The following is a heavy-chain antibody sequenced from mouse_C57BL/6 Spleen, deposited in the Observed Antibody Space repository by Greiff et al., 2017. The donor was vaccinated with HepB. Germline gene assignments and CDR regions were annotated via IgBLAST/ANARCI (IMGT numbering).Heavy chain of an antibody. CDR2: IDPENGDT. Sequence: VQLQQSGAELVRPGASVKLSCTASGFNIKDDYMHWVKQRPEQGLEWIGWIDPENGDTEYASKFQGKATITADTSSNTAYLQLSSLTSEDTAVYYCSLFLRSGYWGQGTTLTVSS. CDR3: SLFLRSGY. CDR1: GFNIKDDY. D-gene: IGHD1-1*01. V-gene: IGHV14-4*01. J-gene: IGHJ2*01.